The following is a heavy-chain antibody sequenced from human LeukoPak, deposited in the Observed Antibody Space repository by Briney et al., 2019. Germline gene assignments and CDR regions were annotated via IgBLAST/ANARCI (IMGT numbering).Heavy chain of an antibody. Sequence: PGRSLRLSCAASGFTFSSYWMHWVRQAPGKGLVWVSRINTEGSSTSYADSVKGRFTISRDNAKNTLYLQMNSLRAEDTAVYYCARDEGPSGWYDHYYYYGMDVWGQGTTVTVSS. J-gene: IGHJ6*02. V-gene: IGHV3-74*01. D-gene: IGHD6-19*01. CDR2: INTEGSST. CDR1: GFTFSSYW. CDR3: ARDEGPSGWYDHYYYYGMDV.